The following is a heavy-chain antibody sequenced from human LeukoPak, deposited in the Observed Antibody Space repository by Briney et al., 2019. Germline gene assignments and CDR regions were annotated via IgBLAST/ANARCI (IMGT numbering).Heavy chain of an antibody. J-gene: IGHJ4*02. CDR2: ISGSGGSI. CDR1: GFTFISYD. Sequence: GGSQRLSCAASGFTFISYDRNWVRQAPGKGLEWVSYISGSGGSIYYTDSVKGRFTISRDNAKNSLFLQMNSLRAEDTAVYYCSRGRLFGDYWGQGALVTVSS. D-gene: IGHD3-16*01. V-gene: IGHV3-48*03. CDR3: SRGRLFGDY.